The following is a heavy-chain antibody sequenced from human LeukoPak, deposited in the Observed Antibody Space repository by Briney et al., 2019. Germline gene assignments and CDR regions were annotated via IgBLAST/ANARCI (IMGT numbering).Heavy chain of an antibody. J-gene: IGHJ4*02. CDR3: ARGRGSWYGVYFDY. Sequence: GGSLRLSCAASGFTFSNSWMIWVRQAPGKGLEWVANIKRDGSEKYYVDSVKGRFTISRDNAKNSLYLQMNSLRTEDTAVYYCARGRGSWYGVYFDYWGQGTLVTVSS. CDR2: IKRDGSEK. V-gene: IGHV3-7*01. CDR1: GFTFSNSW. D-gene: IGHD6-13*01.